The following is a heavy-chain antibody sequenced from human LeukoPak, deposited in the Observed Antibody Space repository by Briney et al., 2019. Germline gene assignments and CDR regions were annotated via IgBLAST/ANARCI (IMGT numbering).Heavy chain of an antibody. CDR1: GGSISSSSYY. D-gene: IGHD6-19*01. Sequence: PSETLSLTCTVSGGSISSSSYYWGWIRQPPGKGLEWIGSIYYSGSTYYNPSLKSRVTISVDTSKNQFSLKLSSVTAADTAVYYCASTLSSGWSFDDWGQGTLVTVSS. CDR2: IYYSGST. V-gene: IGHV4-39*01. J-gene: IGHJ4*02. CDR3: ASTLSSGWSFDD.